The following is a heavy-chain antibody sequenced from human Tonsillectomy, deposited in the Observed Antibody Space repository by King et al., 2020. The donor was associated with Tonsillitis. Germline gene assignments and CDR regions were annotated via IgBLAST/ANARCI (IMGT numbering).Heavy chain of an antibody. CDR3: AKARQWLVHFDY. Sequence: VQLVESGGGVVQPGRSLRLSCAASGFTFSSYGIHWVRQAPGKGLEWVAVISSDGSKIYYADSVRGRFTISRDNSKNTLYLQMNSLRADDTAVYYCAKARQWLVHFDYWGQGTLVTVSS. V-gene: IGHV3-30*18. J-gene: IGHJ4*02. D-gene: IGHD6-19*01. CDR2: ISSDGSKI. CDR1: GFTFSSYG.